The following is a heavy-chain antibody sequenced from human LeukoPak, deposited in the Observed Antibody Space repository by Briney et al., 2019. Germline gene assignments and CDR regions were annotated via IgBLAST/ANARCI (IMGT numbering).Heavy chain of an antibody. CDR3: ARDNPGIAAAGTRGVDH. D-gene: IGHD6-13*01. J-gene: IGHJ4*02. V-gene: IGHV7-4-1*02. CDR1: GYTFTSYA. CDR2: INTNTGNP. Sequence: ASVKVSCKASGYTFTSYAMNWVRQAPGQGLEWMGWINTNTGNPTYAQGFTGRFVFSLDTSVSTAYLQISSLKAEDTAVYYCARDNPGIAAAGTRGVDHWGQGTLVTVSS.